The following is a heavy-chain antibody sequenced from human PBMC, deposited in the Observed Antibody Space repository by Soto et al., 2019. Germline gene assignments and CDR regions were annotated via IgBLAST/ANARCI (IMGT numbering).Heavy chain of an antibody. V-gene: IGHV4-34*12. CDR1: GGSFSDYF. J-gene: IGHJ4*02. D-gene: IGHD2-21*01. CDR3: AAFSGAKFGGGNSGGQDDS. Sequence: SETLSLTCGASGGSFSDYFWSWIRQPPGKGLEWIGAILHSGSASYSPSLKSRVTMSLDTSKNQLSLNLSSVTAADTAVYYCAAFSGAKFGGGNSGGQDDSWGQGTLVTGSS. CDR2: ILHSGSA.